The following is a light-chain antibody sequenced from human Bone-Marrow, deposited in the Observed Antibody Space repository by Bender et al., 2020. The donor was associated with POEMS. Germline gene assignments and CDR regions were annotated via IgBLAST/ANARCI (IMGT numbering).Light chain of an antibody. CDR3: QVWVRSNDRVV. CDR1: ALPNHF. CDR2: DDS. V-gene: IGLV3-21*02. J-gene: IGLJ2*01. Sequence: SYELTQPPSVSVSPGQTARIICSGDALPNHFSYWYQQKPGQAPVLVVYDDSDRPSGIPERISGSNSGHPATLTIGRVEVGDEADYYCQVWVRSNDRVVFGGGTKLTVL.